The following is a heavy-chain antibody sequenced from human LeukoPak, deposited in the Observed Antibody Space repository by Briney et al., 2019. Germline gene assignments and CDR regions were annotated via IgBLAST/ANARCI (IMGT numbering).Heavy chain of an antibody. CDR2: INHSGST. CDR1: GGSFSGYY. V-gene: IGHV4-34*01. CDR3: AGDYGDSFDY. D-gene: IGHD4-17*01. Sequence: SETLSLTCAVYGGSFSGYYWSWIRQPPGKGLEWIGEINHSGSTNYNPSLKSRVTISVDTSKNQFSLKLSSVTAADTAVYYCAGDYGDSFDYWGQGTLVTVSS. J-gene: IGHJ4*02.